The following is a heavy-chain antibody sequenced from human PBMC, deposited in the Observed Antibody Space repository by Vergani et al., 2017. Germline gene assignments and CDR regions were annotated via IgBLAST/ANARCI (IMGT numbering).Heavy chain of an antibody. CDR2: IYHSGST. CDR1: GGSISSGGYS. CDR3: ARDDGPYGGKT. V-gene: IGHV4-30-2*01. D-gene: IGHD4-23*01. Sequence: QVQLQQWGAGLLKPSETLSLTCAVSGGSISSGGYSWSWIRQPPGKGLEWIGYIYHSGSTYYNPSLKSRVTISVDRSKNQFSLKLSSVTAADTAVYYCARDDGPYGGKTWGQGTLVTVSS. J-gene: IGHJ5*02.